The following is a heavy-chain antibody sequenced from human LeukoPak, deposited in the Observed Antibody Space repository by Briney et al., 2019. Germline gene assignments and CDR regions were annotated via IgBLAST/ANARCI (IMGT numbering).Heavy chain of an antibody. J-gene: IGHJ4*02. D-gene: IGHD6-19*01. CDR1: GFTFSNYW. Sequence: PGGSLRLSCAASGFTFSNYWMHWVRQAPGKGLEWVANIKQDGSEKYYVDSVKGRFTISRDNAKNSLYLQMNSLRAEDTAVYYCAREEEWLVSYFDYWGQGTLVTVSS. CDR2: IKQDGSEK. V-gene: IGHV3-7*01. CDR3: AREEEWLVSYFDY.